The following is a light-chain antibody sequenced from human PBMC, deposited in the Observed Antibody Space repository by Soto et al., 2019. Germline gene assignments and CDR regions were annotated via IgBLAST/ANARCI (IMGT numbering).Light chain of an antibody. J-gene: IGKJ4*01. CDR1: QSVSSY. Sequence: EIVLTQSPATLSLSPWERATLSCRASQSVSSYLAWYQQKPGQAPRLLIYDASNRATGIPARFSGSGSGTDFTLTISSLEPEDFAVYYCQQRSNWPRLTFGGGTKV. V-gene: IGKV3-11*01. CDR3: QQRSNWPRLT. CDR2: DAS.